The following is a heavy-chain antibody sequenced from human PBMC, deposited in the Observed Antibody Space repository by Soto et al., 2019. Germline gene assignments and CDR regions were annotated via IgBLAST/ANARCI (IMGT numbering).Heavy chain of an antibody. V-gene: IGHV3-23*01. CDR3: AKIYDYGDNQRGVSGGGFDF. Sequence: PGGSLRLSCAASGFTFSSYDMTWVRQGPGKGLEWVSSISGSDSRTYDADSVKGRFTISRDNSKNTVYLQMNSLRAEDTAVYYCAKIYDYGDNQRGVSGGGFDFSGQGTLVTVSS. J-gene: IGHJ4*02. CDR2: ISGSDSRT. CDR1: GFTFSSYD. D-gene: IGHD4-17*01.